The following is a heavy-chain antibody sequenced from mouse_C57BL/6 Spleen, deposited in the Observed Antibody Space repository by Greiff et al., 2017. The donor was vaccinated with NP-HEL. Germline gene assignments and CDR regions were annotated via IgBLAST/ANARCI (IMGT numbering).Heavy chain of an antibody. D-gene: IGHD3-3*01. CDR1: GYTFTDYY. J-gene: IGHJ2*01. Sequence: VQLQQSGPELVKPGASVKISCKASGYTFTDYYMNWVKQSHGKSLEWIGDINPNNGGTSYNQKFKGKATLTVDKSSSTAYMELRSLTSEDSAVYYCARVGAVSVDYFDYWGQGTTLTVSS. CDR2: INPNNGGT. CDR3: ARVGAVSVDYFDY. V-gene: IGHV1-26*01.